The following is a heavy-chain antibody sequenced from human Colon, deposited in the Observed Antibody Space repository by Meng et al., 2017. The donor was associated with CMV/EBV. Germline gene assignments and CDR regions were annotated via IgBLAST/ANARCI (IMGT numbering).Heavy chain of an antibody. Sequence: TGSGDSVSSGNYYWSWIRQSPGKRLEFLGYRFVRGSPNYNPSLRGRVTISVDTSKNQVSLELTSVTAADTAVYYCAKGDMVRGLIDYWGQGTLVTVSS. V-gene: IGHV4-61*01. CDR1: GDSVSSGNYY. CDR3: AKGDMVRGLIDY. D-gene: IGHD3-10*01. CDR2: RFVRGSP. J-gene: IGHJ4*02.